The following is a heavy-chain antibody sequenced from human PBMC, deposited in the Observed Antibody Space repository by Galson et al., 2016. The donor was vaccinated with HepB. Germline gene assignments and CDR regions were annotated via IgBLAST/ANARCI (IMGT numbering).Heavy chain of an antibody. V-gene: IGHV1-3*01. CDR1: GYAFSTYA. CDR3: ARLTYYYDSSGQGNAFDI. D-gene: IGHD3-22*01. Sequence: SVKVSCKASGYAFSTYAMHWVRQAPGQRLKWVGWINAANGATKYSQKFQGRVTITRDTSASTAYMDLSSLKSEDTALYYCARLTYYYDSSGQGNAFDIWGQGTLVTVSS. CDR2: INAANGAT. J-gene: IGHJ4*02.